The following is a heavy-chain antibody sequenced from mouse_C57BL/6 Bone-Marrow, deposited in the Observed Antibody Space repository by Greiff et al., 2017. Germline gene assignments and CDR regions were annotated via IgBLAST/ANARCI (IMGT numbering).Heavy chain of an antibody. CDR2: IYWDDDK. Sequence: VKLMESGPGILQSSQTLSLTCSFSGFSLSTSGMGVSWIRQPSGQGLAWLAHIYWDDDKRYNPSLKSRLTISKDTSSNQVFLKITSVDTADTATYYGARGGWDGGRGYWGQGTTLTVSS. V-gene: IGHV8-12*01. J-gene: IGHJ2*01. CDR3: ARGGWDGGRGY. CDR1: GFSLSTSGMG. D-gene: IGHD4-1*01.